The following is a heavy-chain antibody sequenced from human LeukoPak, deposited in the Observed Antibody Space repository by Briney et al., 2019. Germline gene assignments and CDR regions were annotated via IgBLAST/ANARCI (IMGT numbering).Heavy chain of an antibody. CDR2: IYSGGST. CDR3: YSRVLPYGMDV. Sequence: GGSLTLSCVVSGFTVSNNYMKWVRQAPGKGLEWVSVIYSGGSTYYADSVKGRFTISRDNSKNTLYLQMNSLRAEDTAVYYCYSRVLPYGMDVWGQGTTVTVSS. CDR1: GFTVSNNY. J-gene: IGHJ6*02. V-gene: IGHV3-53*01. D-gene: IGHD3-10*01.